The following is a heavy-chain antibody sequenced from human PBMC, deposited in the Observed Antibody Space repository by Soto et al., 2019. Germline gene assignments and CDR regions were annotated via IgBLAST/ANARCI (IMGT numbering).Heavy chain of an antibody. CDR3: ARDGHPSSRTMVRGGTMAWFDP. V-gene: IGHV1-2*02. CDR2: INPNSGGT. D-gene: IGHD3-10*01. Sequence: ASVKVSCKASGYTFTGYYMHWVRQAPGQGLEWMGWINPNSGGTNYAQKFQGRVTMTRDTSISTAYMELSRLRSDDTAVYYCARDGHPSSRTMVRGGTMAWFDPGGRGPLVPFS. CDR1: GYTFTGYY. J-gene: IGHJ5*02.